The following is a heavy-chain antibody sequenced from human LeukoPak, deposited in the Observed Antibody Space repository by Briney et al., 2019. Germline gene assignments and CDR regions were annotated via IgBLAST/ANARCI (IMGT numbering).Heavy chain of an antibody. D-gene: IGHD6-6*01. J-gene: IGHJ6*02. CDR2: INHNGNVN. Sequence: GGSLRLSCAASGFTFSSYWMNWARQAPGKGLEWVASINHNGNVNYYVDSVKGRFTISRDNAKNSLYLQMSNLRAEDTAVYFCAKDISSSSFYYYYYGMDVWGQGTTVTVSS. CDR1: GFTFSSYW. V-gene: IGHV3-7*03. CDR3: AKDISSSSFYYYYYGMDV.